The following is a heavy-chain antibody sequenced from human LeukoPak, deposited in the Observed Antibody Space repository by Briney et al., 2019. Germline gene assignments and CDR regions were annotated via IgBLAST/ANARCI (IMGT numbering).Heavy chain of an antibody. CDR1: GGSISSGSYY. D-gene: IGHD7-27*01. Sequence: PSETLSLTCTVSGGSISSGSYYWSWIRQPAGKGLEWIGRIYTSGSTNYNPSLKSRVTISVDTSKNQFSLKLSSVTAADTAVYFCARGFRGDNFDYWGQGTLVTVSS. CDR2: IYTSGST. J-gene: IGHJ4*02. V-gene: IGHV4-61*02. CDR3: ARGFRGDNFDY.